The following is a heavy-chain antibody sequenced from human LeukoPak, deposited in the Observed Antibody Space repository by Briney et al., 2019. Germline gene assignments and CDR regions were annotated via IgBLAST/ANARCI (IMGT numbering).Heavy chain of an antibody. CDR1: GGPISSGSYY. CDR2: IYTSGST. V-gene: IGHV4-61*02. Sequence: PSETLSLTCTVSGGPISSGSYYWSWIRQPAGKGLEWIGRIYTSGSTNYNPSLKSRVTISVDSSKNQFPLKLSSVTAADTAVYYCARGNTTYYYDSSGYSDYWGQGTLVTVSS. J-gene: IGHJ4*02. D-gene: IGHD3-22*01. CDR3: ARGNTTYYYDSSGYSDY.